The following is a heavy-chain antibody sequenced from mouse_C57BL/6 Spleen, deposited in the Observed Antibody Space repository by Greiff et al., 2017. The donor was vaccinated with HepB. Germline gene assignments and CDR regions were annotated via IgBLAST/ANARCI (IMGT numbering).Heavy chain of an antibody. J-gene: IGHJ2*01. V-gene: IGHV1-50*01. CDR1: GYTFTSYW. CDR3: ASGGVVEGGDY. Sequence: QVQLQQSGAELVKPGASVKLSCKASGYTFTSYWMQWVKQRPGQGLEWIGEIDPSDSYTNYNQKFKGKATLTVDTSSSTAYMQLSSLTSEDSAVYYCASGGVVEGGDYWGQGTTLTVSS. D-gene: IGHD1-1*01. CDR2: IDPSDSYT.